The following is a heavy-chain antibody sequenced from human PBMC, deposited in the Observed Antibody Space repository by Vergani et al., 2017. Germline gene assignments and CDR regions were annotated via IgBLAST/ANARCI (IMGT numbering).Heavy chain of an antibody. J-gene: IGHJ4*02. V-gene: IGHV1-69*01. Sequence: QVQLVQSGAEVKKPGSSVKVSCKASGGTFSSYAISWVRQAPGQGLEWMGGIIPIFGTANYAQKFQGRVTLTADESTSTAYMELSSLRSEDTAVYYCARVHLRDGYNYSKGYFDYWGQGTLVTVSS. CDR3: ARVHLRDGYNYSKGYFDY. CDR2: IIPIFGTA. D-gene: IGHD5-24*01. CDR1: GGTFSSYA.